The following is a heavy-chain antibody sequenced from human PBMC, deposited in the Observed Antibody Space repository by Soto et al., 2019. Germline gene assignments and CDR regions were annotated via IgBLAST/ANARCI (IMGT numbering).Heavy chain of an antibody. D-gene: IGHD3-16*01. CDR3: ARDGGAY. CDR2: MSYDGSNK. J-gene: IGHJ4*02. CDR1: GFTFSSYA. Sequence: QVQLVESGGGVVQPGRSLRLSCAASGFTFSSYAMHWVRRAPGKGLEWMAVMSYDGSNKYYADSVKGRFTISRDNSKNTLYLHMNSLRPEDTALYYCARDGGAYWGQGTLVIVSS. V-gene: IGHV3-30-3*01.